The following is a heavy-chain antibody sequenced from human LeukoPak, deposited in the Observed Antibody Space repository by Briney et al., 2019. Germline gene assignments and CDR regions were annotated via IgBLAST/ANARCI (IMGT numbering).Heavy chain of an antibody. CDR3: APSQTPIPIFGVVTEYHYFDP. D-gene: IGHD3-3*01. Sequence: GGSLRLSCAASGFAFSSYWMHWVRQAPGRGLVWVSRINSDGSSTNYADSVKGRFTISRDNAKNTLYLQMNSLGADDTAVYYCAPSQTPIPIFGVVTEYHYFDPWGQGTLVTVSS. J-gene: IGHJ5*02. V-gene: IGHV3-74*01. CDR2: INSDGSST. CDR1: GFAFSSYW.